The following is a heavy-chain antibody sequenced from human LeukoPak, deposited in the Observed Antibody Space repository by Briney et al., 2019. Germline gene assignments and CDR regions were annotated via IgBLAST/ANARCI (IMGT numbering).Heavy chain of an antibody. V-gene: IGHV4-4*07. Sequence: SETLSLTCTVSGGSISSYDWSWIRQPAGKGLDWSGRIYTSGSTNYNPSLKSRVTMSVDTSKNPFTLKLGSVTAADTAVYSCAKDRYYGSGSYYNHYYGMDDWGQGTTVTVSS. D-gene: IGHD3-10*01. CDR3: AKDRYYGSGSYYNHYYGMDD. CDR2: IYTSGST. CDR1: GGSISSYD. J-gene: IGHJ6*02.